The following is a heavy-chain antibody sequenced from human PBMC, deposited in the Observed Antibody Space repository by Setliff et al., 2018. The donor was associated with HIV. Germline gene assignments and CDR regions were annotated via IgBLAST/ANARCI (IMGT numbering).Heavy chain of an antibody. D-gene: IGHD3-10*01. CDR3: AKGPRGLGLRYYFDY. J-gene: IGHJ4*02. CDR1: GGSFSDYS. CDR2: INHSGST. V-gene: IGHV4-34*01. Sequence: SETLSLTCAVYGGSFSDYSWSWIRQPPGKGLEWIGQINHSGSTNYNPSLRSRVTISIGTSKNQFSLKLSSVTAADTAIYYCAKGPRGLGLRYYFDYWAQGSQVTVSS.